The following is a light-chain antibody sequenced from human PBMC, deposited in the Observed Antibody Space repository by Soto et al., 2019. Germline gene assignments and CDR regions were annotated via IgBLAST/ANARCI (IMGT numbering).Light chain of an antibody. J-gene: IGKJ1*01. CDR1: QSINTY. Sequence: DIQMTQSPSYLSASVGDRVTITCRTSQSINTYLNWYQQKQGKAPKVLIYAASSLQSGVPPRFSGSGSGTDFTLTISSLQPEDFATYYCQQSYNSPRTFGQGTKVDIK. CDR2: AAS. CDR3: QQSYNSPRT. V-gene: IGKV1-39*01.